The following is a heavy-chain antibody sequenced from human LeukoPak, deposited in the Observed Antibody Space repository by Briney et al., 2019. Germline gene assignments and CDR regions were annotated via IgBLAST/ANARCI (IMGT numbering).Heavy chain of an antibody. CDR3: ARRGSYGDYPDY. CDR2: IVVGSGNT. CDR1: GFTFTSSA. V-gene: IGHV1-58*02. J-gene: IGHJ4*02. Sequence: SVKVSCKASGFTFTSSAMQWVRQARGQRLEWIGWIVVGSGNTNYAQKFQERVTITRDMSTSTAYMELSSLRSEDTAVYYCARRGSYGDYPDYWGQGTLVTVSS. D-gene: IGHD4-17*01.